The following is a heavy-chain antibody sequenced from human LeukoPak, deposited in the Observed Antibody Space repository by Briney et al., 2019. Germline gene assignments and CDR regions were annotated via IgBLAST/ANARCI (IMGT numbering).Heavy chain of an antibody. V-gene: IGHV3-23*01. CDR3: AKGGLWFGELLSPFIDY. CDR1: GFTFSSYA. D-gene: IGHD3-10*01. Sequence: PGGSLRLSCAASGFTFSSYAMSWVRQAPGKGLEWVSAISGSGGSTYYADSVKGRFTISRDNSKNTLYLQMNSLRAEDTAVYYCAKGGLWFGELLSPFIDYWGQGTLVTVSS. CDR2: ISGSGGST. J-gene: IGHJ4*02.